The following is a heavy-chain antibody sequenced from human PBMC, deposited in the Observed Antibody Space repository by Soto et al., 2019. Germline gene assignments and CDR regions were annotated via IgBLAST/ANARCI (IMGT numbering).Heavy chain of an antibody. CDR2: IYYTGST. CDR1: GASISSGDYY. CDR3: ARAFDDSSGYYGGLGY. Sequence: QVQLQESGPGLVKPSQTLSLTCTVSGASISSGDYYWSWIRQPPGKGLEWIGYIYYTGSTYYNPAHKSRVTISVDTSKNQLSLKLSSVTAADTAVYYCARAFDDSSGYYGGLGYWGQGTLVTVSS. V-gene: IGHV4-30-4*01. J-gene: IGHJ4*02. D-gene: IGHD3-22*01.